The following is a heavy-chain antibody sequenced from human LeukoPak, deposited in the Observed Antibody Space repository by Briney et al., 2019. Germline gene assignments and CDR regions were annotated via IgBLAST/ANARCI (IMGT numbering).Heavy chain of an antibody. D-gene: IGHD3-10*01. Sequence: GASVKVSCKASGYTFTSYGISWVRQAPGQGLEWMGWISAYNGNTNYAQKLQGRVTMTTDTSTSTAYMELRSLRSDDTAVYYCAREITRFGELLYRNNWFDPWGQGTLVTVSS. CDR1: GYTFTSYG. CDR3: AREITRFGELLYRNNWFDP. V-gene: IGHV1-18*01. J-gene: IGHJ5*02. CDR2: ISAYNGNT.